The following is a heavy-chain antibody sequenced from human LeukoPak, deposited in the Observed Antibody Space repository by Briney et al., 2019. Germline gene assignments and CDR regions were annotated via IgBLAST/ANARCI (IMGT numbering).Heavy chain of an antibody. J-gene: IGHJ4*02. CDR1: GFTFSSYS. CDR2: ISSSSSYI. Sequence: PGGSLRLSCAASGFTFSSYSMNWVRQAPGKGLEWVSSISSSSSYIYYADSVKGRFTISRDNAKNSLYLQMNSLRAEDTAMYYCARDTRMNTVGATRGFDYWGQGTLVTVSS. CDR3: ARDTRMNTVGATRGFDY. V-gene: IGHV3-21*01. D-gene: IGHD1-26*01.